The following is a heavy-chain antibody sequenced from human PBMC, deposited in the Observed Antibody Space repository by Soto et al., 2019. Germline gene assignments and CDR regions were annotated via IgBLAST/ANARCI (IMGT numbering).Heavy chain of an antibody. CDR2: IIPIFGTA. V-gene: IGHV1-69*13. Sequence: SVKVSCKASGGTFSSYAISWVRQAPGQGLEWMGGIIPIFGTANYAQKFQGRVTVTADESTSTAYMEMSSLRSEDTAVYYCASVSVDYYDSSGSDYWGQGTLVTVYS. J-gene: IGHJ4*02. CDR1: GGTFSSYA. CDR3: ASVSVDYYDSSGSDY. D-gene: IGHD3-22*01.